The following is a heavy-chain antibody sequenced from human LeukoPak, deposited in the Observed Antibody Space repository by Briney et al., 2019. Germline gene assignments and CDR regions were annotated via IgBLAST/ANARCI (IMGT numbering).Heavy chain of an antibody. D-gene: IGHD1-26*01. Sequence: SETLSLTCTVSGYSISSGYYWGWIRQPPGKGLEWIGSIYHSGSTYYNPSLKSRVTISVDTSKNQFSLKLSSVTAADTAVYYCARDKGSYYRAFDIWGQGTMVTVSS. CDR3: ARDKGSYYRAFDI. J-gene: IGHJ3*02. CDR1: GYSISSGYY. V-gene: IGHV4-38-2*02. CDR2: IYHSGST.